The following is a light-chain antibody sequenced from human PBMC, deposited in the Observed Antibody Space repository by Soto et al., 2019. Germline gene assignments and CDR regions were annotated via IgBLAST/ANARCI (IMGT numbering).Light chain of an antibody. CDR3: QQYGRSPFT. V-gene: IGKV3-11*01. CDR2: DAS. J-gene: IGKJ2*01. CDR1: QSVSRY. Sequence: EIVLTQSPVTLSLSPGERATLSCRASQSVSRYLAWYQQKPGQAPRLLIYDASNRATGIPARFSGSGSGTDFTLTISRLEPEDFAVYYCQQYGRSPFTFGQGTKLQIK.